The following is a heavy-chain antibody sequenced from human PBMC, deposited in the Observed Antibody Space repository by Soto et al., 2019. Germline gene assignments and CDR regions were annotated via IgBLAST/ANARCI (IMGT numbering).Heavy chain of an antibody. Sequence: QVQLVQSGAEVKKPGASVKVSCKASGYTFTSYGISWVRQAPGQGLEWMGWISAYNGNTNYAQKLQGRVTMTTDTTTSTAHRELRSLTSDATAVYYWARSSGPAYGFDPWGQGTLVTVSS. D-gene: IGHD2-2*01. V-gene: IGHV1-18*01. CDR2: ISAYNGNT. CDR3: ARSSGPAYGFDP. J-gene: IGHJ5*02. CDR1: GYTFTSYG.